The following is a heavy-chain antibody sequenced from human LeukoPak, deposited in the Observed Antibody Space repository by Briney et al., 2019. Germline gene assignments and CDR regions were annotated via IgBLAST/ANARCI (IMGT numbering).Heavy chain of an antibody. Sequence: SGTLSLTCAVSGGSISSSNWWSWVRQPPGKGLEWIGEIYHSGSTNYNPSLKSRVTISVDKSKNQFSLKLSSVTAADTAVYYCARGEPSTVRWYYYYGMDVWGQGTTVTVSS. D-gene: IGHD4-23*01. CDR1: GGSISSSNW. V-gene: IGHV4-4*02. CDR2: IYHSGST. J-gene: IGHJ6*02. CDR3: ARGEPSTVRWYYYYGMDV.